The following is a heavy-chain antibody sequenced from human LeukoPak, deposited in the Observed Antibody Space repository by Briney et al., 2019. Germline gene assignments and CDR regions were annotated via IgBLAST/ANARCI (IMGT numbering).Heavy chain of an antibody. J-gene: IGHJ6*02. D-gene: IGHD6-19*01. Sequence: GGSLRLSCAASGFTVSSNYMSWVRQAPGKGLEWVSVIYSGGSTYYADSVKGRFTISRDNSKNTLYLQMNSLRAEDTAVYYCARDPSRSCSSGWPYYYGMDVWGQGTTVTVSS. CDR2: IYSGGST. CDR1: GFTVSSNY. CDR3: ARDPSRSCSSGWPYYYGMDV. V-gene: IGHV3-53*01.